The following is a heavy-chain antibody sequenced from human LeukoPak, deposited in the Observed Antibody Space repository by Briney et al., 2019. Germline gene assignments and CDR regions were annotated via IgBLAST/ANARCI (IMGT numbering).Heavy chain of an antibody. CDR3: ASRMAD. D-gene: IGHD5-24*01. J-gene: IGHJ4*02. Sequence: GGSLRLSCAASGFSFRNYGMHWVRQAPGKGLEWVAVISDNGSNKHYGDSVKGRFTISRDNSKNTLYLQMNSLRAEDTAVYYCASRMADWGQGTLVTVSS. CDR2: ISDNGSNK. V-gene: IGHV3-30*03. CDR1: GFSFRNYG.